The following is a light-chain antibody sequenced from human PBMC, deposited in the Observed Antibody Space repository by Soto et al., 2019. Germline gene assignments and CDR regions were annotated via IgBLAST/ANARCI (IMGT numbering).Light chain of an antibody. CDR1: SSNVGNNA. Sequence: QSVLTQPPSVSEAPRQRVTISCSGSSSNVGNNAVSWYQQFPGKAPKLLIYYDDVLPSGVSDRFSGSKSGTSASLAISGLQSEDGADYYCAAWDDRLDGVVFGGGTKLTVL. J-gene: IGLJ2*01. CDR3: AAWDDRLDGVV. V-gene: IGLV1-36*01. CDR2: YDD.